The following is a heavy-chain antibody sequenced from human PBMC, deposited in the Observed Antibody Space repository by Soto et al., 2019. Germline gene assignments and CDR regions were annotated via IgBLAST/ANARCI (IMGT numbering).Heavy chain of an antibody. D-gene: IGHD6-6*01. V-gene: IGHV3-30*18. CDR2: ISYDGSNK. Sequence: QVQLVESGGGVVQTGRSLRLSCAASGFTFSSYGMHWVRQAPGKGLEWVAVISYDGSNKYYADSVKGRFTISRDNSKNTLYLQMNSLRAEDTAVYYCAEDQGGSSSSPDAFDIWGQGTMVTVSS. CDR3: AEDQGGSSSSPDAFDI. CDR1: GFTFSSYG. J-gene: IGHJ3*02.